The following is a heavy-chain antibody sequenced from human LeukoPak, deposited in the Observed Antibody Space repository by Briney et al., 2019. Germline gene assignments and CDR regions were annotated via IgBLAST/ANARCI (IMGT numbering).Heavy chain of an antibody. V-gene: IGHV1-18*01. CDR3: ARGGYYDFWSGYYSHYFDY. D-gene: IGHD3-3*01. J-gene: IGHJ4*02. Sequence: ASVKVSCKASGYTFTSYGISWVRQAPGQGLEWMGWISAYNGNTNYAQKLQGRVTMTTDTSTSTAYMELRSLRSDDTAVYYCARGGYYDFWSGYYSHYFDYWGQGTLVTVSS. CDR2: ISAYNGNT. CDR1: GYTFTSYG.